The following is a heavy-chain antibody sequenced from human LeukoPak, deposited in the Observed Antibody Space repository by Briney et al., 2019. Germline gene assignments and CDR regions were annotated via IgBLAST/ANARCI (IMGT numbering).Heavy chain of an antibody. V-gene: IGHV3-23*01. CDR3: AKTPDSSGYYPHYYYYYYMDV. CDR1: GFTFSSYA. Sequence: GGSLRLSCAAPGFTFSSYAMNWVRQAPGKGLEWVSAISGSGGSTYYADSVKGRFTISRDNSKNTLYLQMNSLRAEDTAIYYCAKTPDSSGYYPHYYYYYYMDVWGKGTTVTVSS. D-gene: IGHD3-22*01. J-gene: IGHJ6*03. CDR2: ISGSGGST.